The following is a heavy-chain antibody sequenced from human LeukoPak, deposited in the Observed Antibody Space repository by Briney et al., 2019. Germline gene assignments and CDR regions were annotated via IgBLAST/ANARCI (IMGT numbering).Heavy chain of an antibody. CDR2: ISPYNDYT. V-gene: IGHV1-18*04. Sequence: ASVKVSCKASGYTFTNYGISWVRQAPGRGLEWMGRISPYNDYTNYAQKLQGRVTMTTDTSTSTGYMELRSLRSDDTAVYYCARWYCSSTSCYAGAFDMWGQGTMVTVSS. J-gene: IGHJ3*02. D-gene: IGHD2-2*01. CDR1: GYTFTNYG. CDR3: ARWYCSSTSCYAGAFDM.